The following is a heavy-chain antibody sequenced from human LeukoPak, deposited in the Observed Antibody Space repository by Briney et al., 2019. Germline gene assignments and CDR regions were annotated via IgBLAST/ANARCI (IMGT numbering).Heavy chain of an antibody. V-gene: IGHV4-38-2*02. Sequence: SETLSLTCTVSGYSISSGYYWGWIRQPPGKGLEWIGSIYHSGSTYYNPSLKGRVTISVDTSKNQFSLKLSSVTAADTAVYYCARDPMTTVSGPVDWFDPWGQGTLVTVSS. CDR3: ARDPMTTVSGPVDWFDP. CDR2: IYHSGST. CDR1: GYSISSGYY. D-gene: IGHD4-11*01. J-gene: IGHJ5*02.